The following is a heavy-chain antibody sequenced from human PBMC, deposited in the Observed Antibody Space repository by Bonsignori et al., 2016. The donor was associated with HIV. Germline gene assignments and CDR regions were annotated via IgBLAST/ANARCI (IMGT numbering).Heavy chain of an antibody. CDR2: ISAYNGNT. CDR3: ARVGYDSSGYYYTPGDY. V-gene: IGHV1-18*01. Sequence: WVRQAPGQGLEWMGWISAYNGNTNYAQKLQGRVTMTTDTSTSTAYMELRSLRSDDTAVYYCARVGYDSSGYYYTPGDYWGQGTLVTVSS. D-gene: IGHD3-22*01. J-gene: IGHJ4*02.